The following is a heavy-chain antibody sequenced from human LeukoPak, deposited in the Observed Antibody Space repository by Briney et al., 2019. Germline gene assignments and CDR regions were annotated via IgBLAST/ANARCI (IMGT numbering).Heavy chain of an antibody. J-gene: IGHJ4*02. CDR2: ISGSGGST. CDR3: TTDLLYCSSTSCYMDFDY. V-gene: IGHV3-23*01. Sequence: GGSLRLSCAASGFTFSSYAMSRVRQAPGKGLEWVSAISGSGGSTYYADSVKGRFTISRDNSKNTLYLQMNSLRAEDTAVYYCTTDLLYCSSTSCYMDFDYWGQGTLVTVSS. D-gene: IGHD2-2*02. CDR1: GFTFSSYA.